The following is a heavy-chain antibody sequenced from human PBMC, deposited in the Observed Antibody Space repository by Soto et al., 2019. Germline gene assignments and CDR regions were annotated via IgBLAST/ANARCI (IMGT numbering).Heavy chain of an antibody. Sequence: QVQLVESGGGVVQPGRSLRLSCVASGFTLSNTGMHWVRQAPGKGLEWVAMISHDGSNTYYGDSVKGRFTISRANSWNTLYLQMDSLRPEDTSVYYCAKDWGSSGWFNWFDPWGPGTLVTVSS. CDR1: GFTLSNTG. J-gene: IGHJ5*02. CDR2: ISHDGSNT. V-gene: IGHV3-30*18. CDR3: AKDWGSSGWFNWFDP. D-gene: IGHD6-19*01.